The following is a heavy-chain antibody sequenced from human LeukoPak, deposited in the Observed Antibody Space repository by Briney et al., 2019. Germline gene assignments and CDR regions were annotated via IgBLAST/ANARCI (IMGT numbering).Heavy chain of an antibody. Sequence: SETLSLTCDVHGGSLNAYYWTWIRQSPGGGVEWIGEIDHNGYTSYNPSLKSRVTISVDTSKKQFFLKLTSMTAADTAVYYCARDRASTYDWGQGILVTVSS. J-gene: IGHJ4*02. D-gene: IGHD5-18*01. CDR2: IDHNGYT. CDR1: GGSLNAYY. V-gene: IGHV4-34*01. CDR3: ARDRASTYD.